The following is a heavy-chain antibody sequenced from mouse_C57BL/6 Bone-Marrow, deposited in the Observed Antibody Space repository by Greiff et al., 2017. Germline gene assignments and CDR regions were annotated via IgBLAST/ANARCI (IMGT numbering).Heavy chain of an antibody. V-gene: IGHV3-8*01. CDR1: GYSITSDY. D-gene: IGHD2-4*01. Sequence: EVQLVESGPGLAKPSQTLSLTCSVTGYSITSDYWNWIRKFPGNKLEYIGYISYSGSTYYNPSLKSRISITRDTSKNQDYLQLNSVTTEDTATYYCARSRDYGYWYFDVWGTGTTVTVSS. J-gene: IGHJ1*03. CDR2: ISYSGST. CDR3: ARSRDYGYWYFDV.